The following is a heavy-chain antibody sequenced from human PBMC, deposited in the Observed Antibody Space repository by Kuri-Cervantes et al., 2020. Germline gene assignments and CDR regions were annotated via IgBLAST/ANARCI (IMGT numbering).Heavy chain of an antibody. V-gene: IGHV4-34*01. J-gene: IGHJ2*01. CDR2: ISHSGSN. CDR1: GGSFSGYY. CDR3: ARRVDTPMFTDWYFDL. Sequence: GSLRLSCGVYGGSFSGYYWTWIRQPPGKGLEWVGEISHSGSNNYNPSLKSRVTISVDTSKNQFSLKLSSVTAADTAVYYCARRVDTPMFTDWYFDLWGRGTLVTVSS. D-gene: IGHD5-18*01.